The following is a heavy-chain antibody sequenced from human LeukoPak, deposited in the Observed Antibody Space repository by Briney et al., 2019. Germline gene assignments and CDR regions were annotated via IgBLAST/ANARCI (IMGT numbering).Heavy chain of an antibody. CDR3: GRTDYDVLTGYQED. CDR1: GSFSGYY. J-gene: IGHJ4*02. Sequence: SETLSLTCAVYGSFSGYYWSWIRQPPGKGLEWIGEINHSGITNYNPSLKSRATISVDSSKNQFSLRLSSVTAAETAVYYCGRTDYDVLTGYQEDWGQGTLVAVSA. D-gene: IGHD3-9*01. CDR2: INHSGIT. V-gene: IGHV4-34*01.